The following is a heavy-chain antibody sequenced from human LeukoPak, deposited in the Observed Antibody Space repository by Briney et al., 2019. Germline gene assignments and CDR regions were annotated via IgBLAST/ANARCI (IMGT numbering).Heavy chain of an antibody. J-gene: IGHJ4*02. CDR1: GGSISSYY. CDR3: ARDASYYYDSSGYYYFAPNVHYFDY. V-gene: IGHV4-4*07. D-gene: IGHD3-22*01. Sequence: PSETLSLTCTVSGGSISSYYWSWIRQPAGKGLEWIGRIYTSGSTNYNPSLKSRVTMSVDTSKNQFPLKLSSVTAADTAVYYCARDASYYYDSSGYYYFAPNVHYFDYWGQGTLVTVSS. CDR2: IYTSGST.